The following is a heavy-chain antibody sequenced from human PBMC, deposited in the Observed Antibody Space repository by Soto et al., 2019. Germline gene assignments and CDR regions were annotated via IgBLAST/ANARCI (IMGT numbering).Heavy chain of an antibody. CDR1: GGSISSGGYY. V-gene: IGHV4-39*01. CDR2: IYHSGST. J-gene: IGHJ5*02. D-gene: IGHD3-3*02. CDR3: ASPKIAFYNWFDP. Sequence: SETLSLTCTVSGGSISSGGYYWSWIRQPPGKGLEWIGNIYHSGSTYYNPSLKSRVTISVDTSKNQFSLKLSSVTAADTAVYYCASPKIAFYNWFDPWGQGTLVTVSS.